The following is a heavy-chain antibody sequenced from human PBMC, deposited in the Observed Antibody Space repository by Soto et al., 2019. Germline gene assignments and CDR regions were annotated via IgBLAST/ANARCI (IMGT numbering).Heavy chain of an antibody. Sequence: SETLSLTCTVSGGSISSYYWSWIRQPPGKGLEWIGYIYYSGSTNYNPSLKSRVTISVDTSKNQFSLKLSSVTAADTAVYYCARDTGSSGWYDAFDIWGQGTMVTVSS. CDR3: ARDTGSSGWYDAFDI. D-gene: IGHD6-19*01. J-gene: IGHJ3*02. CDR2: IYYSGST. CDR1: GGSISSYY. V-gene: IGHV4-59*01.